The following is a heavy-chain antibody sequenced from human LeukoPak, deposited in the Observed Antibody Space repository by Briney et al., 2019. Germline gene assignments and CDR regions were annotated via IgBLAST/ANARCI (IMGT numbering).Heavy chain of an antibody. D-gene: IGHD5-18*01. V-gene: IGHV3-23*01. Sequence: GGSLRLSCAASGFTFSSYAMSWVRQAPGKGLEWVSAISGSGGSTYYADSVKGRFTISRDNSKNTLYLQMDSLRAGDTAVYYCAKDTGYNYGFHYSWGQGTLVTVSS. J-gene: IGHJ4*02. CDR3: AKDTGYNYGFHYS. CDR2: ISGSGGST. CDR1: GFTFSSYA.